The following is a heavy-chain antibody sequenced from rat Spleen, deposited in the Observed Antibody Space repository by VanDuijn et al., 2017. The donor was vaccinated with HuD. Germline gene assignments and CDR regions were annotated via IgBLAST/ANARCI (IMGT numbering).Heavy chain of an antibody. Sequence: EVQLVESGGGLVQPGRSLKLSCVASGFTFNNYWMTWIRQAPGKGLEWVASITNSGGSTYYPDSVKGRFTISRDIAENTLYLQMSSLRSEDTATYYCARHSNWGFDYWGQGVMVTVSS. CDR3: ARHSNWGFDY. D-gene: IGHD5-1*01. V-gene: IGHV5-31*01. CDR2: ITNSGGST. J-gene: IGHJ2*01. CDR1: GFTFNNYW.